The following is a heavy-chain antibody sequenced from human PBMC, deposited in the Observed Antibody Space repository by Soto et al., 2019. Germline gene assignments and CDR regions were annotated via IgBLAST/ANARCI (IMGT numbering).Heavy chain of an antibody. CDR3: FARSSSTPFDC. CDR1: GFTFSTSA. D-gene: IGHD3-10*01. Sequence: EVQLVESGGGLVQPGGSLKLSCAASGFTFSTSAMHWVRQASGKGLEWVGRIRSKANSYATAYAASVEGRFTISRDDSKYTAYLQMTSLKPEDAAVYYCFARSSSTPFDCWGKGPLFTVSS. CDR2: IRSKANSYAT. V-gene: IGHV3-73*02. J-gene: IGHJ5*01.